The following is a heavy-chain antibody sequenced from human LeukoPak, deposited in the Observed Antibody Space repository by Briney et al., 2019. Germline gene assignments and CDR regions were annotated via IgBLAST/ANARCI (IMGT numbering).Heavy chain of an antibody. Sequence: ASVKVSCKASGGTFSSYAISWVRQAPGQGLEWMGGIIPIFGTANYAQKFRGRVTITADESTSTAYMELSSLRSEDTAVYYCARVPLGRFLLHYYGMDVWGQGTTVTVSS. CDR1: GGTFSSYA. CDR3: ARVPLGRFLLHYYGMDV. J-gene: IGHJ6*02. V-gene: IGHV1-69*13. D-gene: IGHD3-3*01. CDR2: IIPIFGTA.